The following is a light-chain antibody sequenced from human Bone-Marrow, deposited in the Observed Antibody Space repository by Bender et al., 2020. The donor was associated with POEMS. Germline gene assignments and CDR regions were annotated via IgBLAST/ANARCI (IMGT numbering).Light chain of an antibody. CDR2: DVT. J-gene: IGLJ2*01. CDR1: TSDIVNSAY. Sequence: SALTQSASVSGSPGQSITISCAGTTSDIVNSAYVSWYQQHPGKAPKLIIFDVTNRPSGVSNRFSGSSSGGTASLTISELQAEDEADYFCSSYTPSAALFGGGTKLTVL. CDR3: SSYTPSAAL. V-gene: IGLV2-14*03.